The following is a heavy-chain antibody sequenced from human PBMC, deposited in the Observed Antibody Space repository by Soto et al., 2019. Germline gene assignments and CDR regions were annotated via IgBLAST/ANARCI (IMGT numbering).Heavy chain of an antibody. CDR2: FDPEDGET. V-gene: IGHV1-24*01. CDR1: GYTLTELS. CDR3: ATDLGRPVEMATILGGYYYYGMDV. D-gene: IGHD5-12*01. Sequence: AASVKVSCKVSGYTLTELSMHWVRQAPGKGLEWMGGFDPEDGETIYAQKFQGRVTMTEDTSTDTAYMELSSLRSEDTAVYYCATDLGRPVEMATILGGYYYYGMDVWGQGTTVTVSS. J-gene: IGHJ6*02.